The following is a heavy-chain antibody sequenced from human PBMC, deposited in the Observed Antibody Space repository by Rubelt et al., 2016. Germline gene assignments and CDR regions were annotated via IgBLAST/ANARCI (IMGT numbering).Heavy chain of an antibody. CDR3: ARHGLWSRNAIDY. CDR2: INHSGST. Sequence: QVQLQQWGAGLLKPSETLSLTCAVYGGSFSGYYWSWIRQPPGKGLEWIGEINHSGSTNNNPSLKSRVTISVDTSKNQFSLKLSSVTAADTAVYYCARHGLWSRNAIDYWGQGTLVTVSS. CDR1: GGSFSGYY. V-gene: IGHV4-34*01. J-gene: IGHJ4*02. D-gene: IGHD3-16*01.